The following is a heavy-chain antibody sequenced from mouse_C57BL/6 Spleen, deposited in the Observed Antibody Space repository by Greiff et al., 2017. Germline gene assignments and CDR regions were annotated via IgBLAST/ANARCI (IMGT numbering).Heavy chain of an antibody. CDR1: GYTFPSYW. Sequence: VQLQQPGAELVMPGASVKLSCKASGYTFPSYWMHWVKQRPGQGLAWIGEIDTSDSYTNYNQKFTGKSTLTVDKSTSTAYMQRSSLTSEDSAVYYCARYPIVDPGYIDDWGQGTSLTVSS. D-gene: IGHD1-1*01. CDR2: IDTSDSYT. CDR3: ARYPIVDPGYIDD. V-gene: IGHV1-69*01. J-gene: IGHJ2*02.